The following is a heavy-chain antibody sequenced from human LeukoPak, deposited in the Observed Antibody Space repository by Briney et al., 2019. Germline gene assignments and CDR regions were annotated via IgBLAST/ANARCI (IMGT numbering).Heavy chain of an antibody. V-gene: IGHV4-30-4*01. CDR2: IYYSGST. CDR1: GGSISSGDYY. CDR3: ARSGGSKASAFDY. Sequence: SETLSLTCTVSGGSISSGDYYWSWIRQPPGKGLEWIGYIYYSGSTYYNPSLKSRVTISVDTSKNQFSLKLSSVTAADTAVYYCARSGGSKASAFDYWGRGTLVTVSS. J-gene: IGHJ4*02. D-gene: IGHD3-10*01.